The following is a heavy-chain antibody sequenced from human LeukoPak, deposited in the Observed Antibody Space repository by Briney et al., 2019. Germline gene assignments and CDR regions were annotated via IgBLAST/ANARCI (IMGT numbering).Heavy chain of an antibody. J-gene: IGHJ3*02. Sequence: GGSLRLSCAASGFTFSSYSMNWVRQAPGKGLEWVSYISSSGSTIYYADSVKGRFTISRDNAKSSLYLQMNSLRSEDTAVYYCARDQDVVILLGIIAYDAFDIWGQGTMVTVSS. CDR1: GFTFSSYS. V-gene: IGHV3-48*04. CDR3: ARDQDVVILLGIIAYDAFDI. D-gene: IGHD2/OR15-2a*01. CDR2: ISSSGSTI.